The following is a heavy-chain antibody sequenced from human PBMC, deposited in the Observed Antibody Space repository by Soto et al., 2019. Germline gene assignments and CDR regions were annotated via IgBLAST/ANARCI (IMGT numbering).Heavy chain of an antibody. Sequence: VASVKVSCKASGYTFTSYGISWVRQAPGQGLEWMGWIAAYDGNTDYAQKLQGRVTMTTDTSTSTAYMELRSLRSDDTAVYYCACNGGSYSRPRYWGQGTLVTVSS. J-gene: IGHJ4*02. CDR3: ACNGGSYSRPRY. CDR2: IAAYDGNT. CDR1: GYTFTSYG. D-gene: IGHD1-26*01. V-gene: IGHV1-18*01.